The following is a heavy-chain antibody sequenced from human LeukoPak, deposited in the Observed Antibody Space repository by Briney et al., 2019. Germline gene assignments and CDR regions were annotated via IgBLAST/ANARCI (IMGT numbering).Heavy chain of an antibody. CDR2: IRYDGSNK. V-gene: IGHV3-30*02. CDR3: ARDKYYHILTGYFYYYYGMDV. D-gene: IGHD3-9*01. J-gene: IGHJ6*02. CDR1: GFTFSSYG. Sequence: GGSLRLSCAASGFTFSSYGMHWVRQAPGKGLEWVAFIRYDGSNKYYADSVKGRFTISRDNSKNTLYLQMNSLRAEDTAVYYCARDKYYHILTGYFYYYYGMDVWGQGTTVTVSS.